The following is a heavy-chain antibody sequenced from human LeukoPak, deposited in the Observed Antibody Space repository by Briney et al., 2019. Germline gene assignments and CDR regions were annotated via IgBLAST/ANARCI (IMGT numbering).Heavy chain of an antibody. Sequence: PGGSLRLSCATSGFTFSSYVMSWVRQAPGKGLEWVSAISGSGGSTSYADSVKGRFTISRDNSKNTLFLQMNSLRAEDTAVYYCAKGVVVAPDVTPFDYWGQGTLVTVSS. V-gene: IGHV3-23*01. CDR3: AKGVVVAPDVTPFDY. J-gene: IGHJ4*02. CDR2: ISGSGGST. CDR1: GFTFSSYV. D-gene: IGHD2-2*01.